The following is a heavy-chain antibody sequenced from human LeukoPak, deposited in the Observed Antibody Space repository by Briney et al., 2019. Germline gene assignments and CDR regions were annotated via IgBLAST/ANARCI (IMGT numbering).Heavy chain of an antibody. CDR3: ARMYSGTSYYFDF. Sequence: SETLSLTCSVSGVSISDYHWIWIRQPPAKGLEWMGYSSYSGSTRYNPSLKSRVTMSVDTSKNQFSLRLNSVAAADTAVYYCARMYSGTSYYFDFWGQGTLVTVSS. V-gene: IGHV4-59*01. J-gene: IGHJ4*02. D-gene: IGHD1-26*01. CDR2: SSYSGST. CDR1: GVSISDYH.